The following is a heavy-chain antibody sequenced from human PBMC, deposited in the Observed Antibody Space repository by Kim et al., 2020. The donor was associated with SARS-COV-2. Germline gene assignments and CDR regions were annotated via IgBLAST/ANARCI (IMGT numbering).Heavy chain of an antibody. J-gene: IGHJ4*02. CDR3: ARGSGIYFDY. D-gene: IGHD1-26*01. Sequence: ETRCSPSFQGQGTISADKSISTAYLQWSSLKASDTAMYYCARGSGIYFDYWGQGTLVTVSS. CDR2: ET. V-gene: IGHV5-51*01.